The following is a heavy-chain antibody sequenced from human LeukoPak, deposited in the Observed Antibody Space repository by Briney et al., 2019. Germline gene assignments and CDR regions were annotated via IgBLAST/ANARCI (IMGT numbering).Heavy chain of an antibody. D-gene: IGHD5-18*01. CDR1: GFTFSSYG. CDR3: ARGGQLWLPQHYFDY. V-gene: IGHV3-33*01. Sequence: GRSLTLSCAASGFTFSSYGMHWVRQAPGKGLEWVAVIWYDGSNKYYADSVKGRFTISRDNSKNALHLQMNSLRAEDTAVYYCARGGQLWLPQHYFDYWGQGTLVTVSS. J-gene: IGHJ4*02. CDR2: IWYDGSNK.